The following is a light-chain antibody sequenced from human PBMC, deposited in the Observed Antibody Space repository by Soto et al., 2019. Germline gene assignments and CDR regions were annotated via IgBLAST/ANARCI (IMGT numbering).Light chain of an antibody. CDR3: QQTYSTPRT. V-gene: IGKV1-39*01. J-gene: IGKJ1*01. Sequence: DLQMTQSPSSLSASVGDRVTITCRAGQSINTYLNWYHQKPGKAPKLLIYAASILQTGVPSRFSGSGSGTDFTLTISSLQPEDFATYYCQQTYSTPRTFGQGTKVEIK. CDR1: QSINTY. CDR2: AAS.